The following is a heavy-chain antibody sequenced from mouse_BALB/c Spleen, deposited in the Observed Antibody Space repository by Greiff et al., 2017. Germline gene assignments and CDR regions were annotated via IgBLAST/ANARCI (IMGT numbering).Heavy chain of an antibody. CDR2: IYPGGGYT. V-gene: IGHV1-63*02. CDR3: ARSEGFYGSRYFDV. J-gene: IGHJ1*01. CDR1: GYTFTNYW. Sequence: VQLQQSGAELVRPGTSVKISCKASGYTFTNYWLGWVKQRPGHGLEWIGDIYPGGGYTNYNEKFKGKATLTADTSSSTAYMQLSSLTSEDSAVYFCARSEGFYGSRYFDVWGAGTTVTVSS. D-gene: IGHD1-1*01.